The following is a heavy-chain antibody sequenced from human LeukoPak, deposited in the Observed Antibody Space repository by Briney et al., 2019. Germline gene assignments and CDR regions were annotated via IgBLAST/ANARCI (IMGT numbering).Heavy chain of an antibody. D-gene: IGHD6-19*01. CDR3: AGGSSGGWYYFDY. CDR2: IHDSGST. V-gene: IGHV4-30-4*01. CDR1: GASISSGDYH. Sequence: SETLSLTCTVSGASISSGDYHWNWIRQPPGKGLEWIGFIHDSGSTYYNPSLKSRVSISRDMSKNQFSLKLSSVTAADTAVYYCAGGSSGGWYYFDYWGQGTLVTVSS. J-gene: IGHJ4*02.